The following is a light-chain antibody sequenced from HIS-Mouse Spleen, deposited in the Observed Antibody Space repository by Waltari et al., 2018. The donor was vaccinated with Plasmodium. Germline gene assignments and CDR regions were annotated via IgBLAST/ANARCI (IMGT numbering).Light chain of an antibody. CDR2: DNN. Sequence: QSVLTQPPSVSAAPGQKVTISCSGSSSNIGNNYVSWYQQLPGTAPKLLIYDNNKRPSGIPDLVSGSKAGTSATLGITGLQTGDEADYYCGTWDSSLSAGVVFGGGTKLTVL. V-gene: IGLV1-51*01. CDR3: GTWDSSLSAGVV. CDR1: SSNIGNNY. J-gene: IGLJ2*01.